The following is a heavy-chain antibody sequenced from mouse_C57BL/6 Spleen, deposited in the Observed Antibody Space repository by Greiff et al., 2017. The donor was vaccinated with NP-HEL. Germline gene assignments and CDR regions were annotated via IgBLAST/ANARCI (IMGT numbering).Heavy chain of an antibody. V-gene: IGHV1-20*01. CDR2: ISPYNGDT. Sequence: EVQLQQSGPELVKPGDSVKISCTASGYSFTGYFMNWVLQSHGKSLEWIARISPYNGDTFYHHKFKGQATLSVDKSSNTAHLELRRLTSEDSAVYDGARLDFITTVVGYFDVWGTGTTLTVSS. CDR3: ARLDFITTVVGYFDV. J-gene: IGHJ1*03. D-gene: IGHD1-1*01. CDR1: GYSFTGYF.